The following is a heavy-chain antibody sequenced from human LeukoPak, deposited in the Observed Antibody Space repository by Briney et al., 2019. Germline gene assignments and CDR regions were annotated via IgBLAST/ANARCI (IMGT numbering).Heavy chain of an antibody. V-gene: IGHV1-2*02. J-gene: IGHJ3*02. CDR2: INPNSGGT. CDR3: ARDRIRYFDWLFEAFDI. D-gene: IGHD3-9*01. CDR1: GYTFTGYY. Sequence: ASVKVSCKASGYTFTGYYMHWVRQAPGQGLEWMGWINPNSGGTNYAQKFQGRVTMTRDTSISTAYMELSRLRPDDTAVYYCARDRIRYFDWLFEAFDIWGQGTMVTVSS.